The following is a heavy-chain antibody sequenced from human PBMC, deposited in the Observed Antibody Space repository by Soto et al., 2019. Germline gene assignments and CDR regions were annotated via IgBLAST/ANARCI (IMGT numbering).Heavy chain of an antibody. CDR3: AKARVEGSSMSGFDY. Sequence: GGSLRLSCAASGFTFDDYAMHWVRQAPGKGLEWVSLISGDGGSTYYADSVKGRFTISRDNSKNSLYLQMNSLRTEDTALYYCAKARVEGSSMSGFDYWGQGTLVTVSS. CDR2: ISGDGGST. V-gene: IGHV3-43*02. D-gene: IGHD6-6*01. J-gene: IGHJ4*02. CDR1: GFTFDDYA.